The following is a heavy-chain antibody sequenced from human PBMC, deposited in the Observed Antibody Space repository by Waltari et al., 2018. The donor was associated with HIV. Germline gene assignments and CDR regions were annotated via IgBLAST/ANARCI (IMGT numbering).Heavy chain of an antibody. D-gene: IGHD3-10*01. J-gene: IGHJ5*02. CDR1: GGSFSGYY. V-gene: IGHV4-34*01. CDR3: ARTSRGSTGFDP. CDR2: INHSGST. Sequence: QVQLQQWGAGLLKPSETLSLTCAVYGGSFSGYYWSWIRQPPGKGLEWIGEINHSGSTNYNPSLKSRVTISVDTSKNQFSLKLSSVTAADTAVYYCARTSRGSTGFDPWGQGTLVTVSS.